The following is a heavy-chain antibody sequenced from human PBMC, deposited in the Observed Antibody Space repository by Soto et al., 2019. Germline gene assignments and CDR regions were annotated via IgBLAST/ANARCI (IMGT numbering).Heavy chain of an antibody. V-gene: IGHV4-31*03. CDR2: IYYSGST. Sequence: SETLSLTCTVYVASISSGGYNWSWFRQHPAKGRERIGYIYYSGSTYYNPSLKRRVTISVDTSKNQFSLKLSSVTAADTAVYYCARDNAGTNQGRYYYFMDVWGKGTTVTVSS. CDR3: ARDNAGTNQGRYYYFMDV. CDR1: VASISSGGYN. J-gene: IGHJ6*03. D-gene: IGHD1-7*01.